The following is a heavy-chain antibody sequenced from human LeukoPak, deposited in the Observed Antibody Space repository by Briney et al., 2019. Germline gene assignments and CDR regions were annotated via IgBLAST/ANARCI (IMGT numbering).Heavy chain of an antibody. J-gene: IGHJ5*02. D-gene: IGHD2-21*01. V-gene: IGHV4-39*01. CDR1: GGSISSYY. CDR2: LYYSGST. CDR3: ARHFIPQSIVNFDP. Sequence: SETLSLTCTVSGGSISSYYWGWIRQPPGKGLEWIGSLYYSGSTYYNPSLKSRVTISVDTSKNQFSLKLSSVTAADTALYYCARHFIPQSIVNFDPWGQGTLVTVSS.